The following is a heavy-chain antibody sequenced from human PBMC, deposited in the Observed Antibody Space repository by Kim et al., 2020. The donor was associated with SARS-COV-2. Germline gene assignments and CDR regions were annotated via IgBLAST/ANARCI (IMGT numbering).Heavy chain of an antibody. V-gene: IGHV3-23*01. CDR3: AKAWVGGYSGYHKGHQFDY. D-gene: IGHD5-12*01. Sequence: GRFTISRDNSKNTLYLQMNSLRAEDTAVYYCAKAWVGGYSGYHKGHQFDYWGQGTLVTVSS. J-gene: IGHJ4*02.